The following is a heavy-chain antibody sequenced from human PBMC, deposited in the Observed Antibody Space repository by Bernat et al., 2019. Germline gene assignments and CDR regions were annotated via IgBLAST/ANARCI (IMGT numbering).Heavy chain of an antibody. V-gene: IGHV3-33*01. J-gene: IGHJ5*02. Sequence: QVQLVESGGGVVQPGRSLRLSCAASGFTFSSYGMHWVRQAPGKGLEWVAVIWYDGSNKYYADSVKGRFTISRDNSKNMLYLQMNSLRAEDTAVYYCARDSLGYDSSGYYHNWFDPWGQGTLVTVSS. CDR2: IWYDGSNK. CDR3: ARDSLGYDSSGYYHNWFDP. CDR1: GFTFSSYG. D-gene: IGHD3-22*01.